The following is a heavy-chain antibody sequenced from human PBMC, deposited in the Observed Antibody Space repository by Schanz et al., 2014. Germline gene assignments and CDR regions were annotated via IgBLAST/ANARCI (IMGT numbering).Heavy chain of an antibody. V-gene: IGHV3-48*01. Sequence: EVQLVESGGALVQPGGSLRLACAASGFNFNTYAMSWIRQAPGKGLEWVSYISNSGTTIYYADSVQGRFTISRDNSKNALYLQMDSLRAEDTAVYYCARGIITMVRGGDVGAFDIWGQGTMVNVSS. CDR2: ISNSGTTI. J-gene: IGHJ3*02. CDR3: ARGIITMVRGGDVGAFDI. CDR1: GFNFNTYA. D-gene: IGHD3-10*01.